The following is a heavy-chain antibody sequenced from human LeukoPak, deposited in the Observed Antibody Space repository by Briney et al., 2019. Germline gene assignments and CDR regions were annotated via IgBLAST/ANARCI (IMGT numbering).Heavy chain of an antibody. CDR1: GGTFSSYA. CDR3: ARGYCSSTSCHPHQLDY. D-gene: IGHD2-2*01. CDR2: IIPIFGTA. Sequence: ASVKVSCKASGGTFSSYAIGWVRQAPGQGLEWMGGIIPIFGTANYAQKFQGRVTITADESTSTAYMELSSLRSEDTAVYYCARGYCSSTSCHPHQLDYWGQGTLVTVSS. V-gene: IGHV1-69*01. J-gene: IGHJ4*02.